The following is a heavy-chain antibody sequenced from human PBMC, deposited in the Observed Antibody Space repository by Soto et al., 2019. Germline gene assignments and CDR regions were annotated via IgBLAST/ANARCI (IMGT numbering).Heavy chain of an antibody. V-gene: IGHV4-39*01. CDR1: GGSISSSSYY. CDR3: ARQGDYYDSSGYYPAYYYGMDV. CDR2: IYYSGST. Sequence: SETLSLTCTASGGSISSSSYYWGWIHRPPGKGLEWIGSIYYSGSTYYNPSLKSRVTISVDTSKNQFSPKLSSVTAADTAVYYCARQGDYYDSSGYYPAYYYGMDVWGQGTTVTVSS. D-gene: IGHD3-22*01. J-gene: IGHJ6*02.